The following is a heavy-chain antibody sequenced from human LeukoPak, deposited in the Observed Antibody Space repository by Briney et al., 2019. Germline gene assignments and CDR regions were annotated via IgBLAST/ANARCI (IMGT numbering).Heavy chain of an antibody. CDR2: IYYSGRT. CDR3: ASNNYNTSPKSRDSISVNTTKNQFSLKLSSVTAADTDVYYCASGNLAYYDFLKDGMDV. J-gene: IGHJ6*02. D-gene: IGHD3-22*01. V-gene: IGHV4-59*01. Sequence: SETLSLTCTVSGCSISSYYWSWIRQPPGKGLEWIEHIYYSGRTNYNPPRKSRVTKTLNTHKNQFSLKLSSMTAPDRAFYYSASNNYNTSPKSRDSISVNTTKNQFSLKLSSVTAADTDVYYCASGNLAYYDFLKDGMDVWGQGTTVTVSS. CDR1: GCSISSYY.